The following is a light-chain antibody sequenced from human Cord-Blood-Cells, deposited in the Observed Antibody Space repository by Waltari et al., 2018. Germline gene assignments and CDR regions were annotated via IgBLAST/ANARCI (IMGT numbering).Light chain of an antibody. CDR2: GAS. J-gene: IGKJ4*01. CDR3: QQYNNWPHLT. V-gene: IGKV3-15*01. CDR1: QSVSSN. Sequence: EIVMTQSPATLSVSTGERATLSCRASQSVSSNLAWYQQKPGQAPRILIYGASTRATGIPARFSGSGSGTEFTLTISSLQSEDFAVYYCQQYNNWPHLTFGGGTKVEIK.